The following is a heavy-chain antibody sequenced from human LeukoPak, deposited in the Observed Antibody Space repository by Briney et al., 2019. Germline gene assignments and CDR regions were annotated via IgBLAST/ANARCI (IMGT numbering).Heavy chain of an antibody. D-gene: IGHD3-22*01. J-gene: IGHJ4*02. CDR3: AKEAKPPGNYYDSSGYYYDY. CDR1: GFTFSSYA. CDR2: ISGSGGST. Sequence: PGGSLRLSCAASGFTFSSYAMSWVRQAPGKGLEWVSAISGSGGSTYYADSVKGRFTISRDNSKNTLYLHMNSLRAEDTAVYYCAKEAKPPGNYYDSSGYYYDYWGQGTLVTVSS. V-gene: IGHV3-23*01.